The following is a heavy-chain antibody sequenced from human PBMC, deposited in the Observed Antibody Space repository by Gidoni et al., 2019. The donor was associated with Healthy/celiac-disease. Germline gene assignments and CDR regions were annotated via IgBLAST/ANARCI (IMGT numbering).Heavy chain of an antibody. J-gene: IGHJ4*02. CDR2: ISSSSSTI. CDR3: ARDQAPRTYSSGWYFGY. CDR1: GFTFSSYS. D-gene: IGHD6-19*01. V-gene: IGHV3-48*02. Sequence: EVQLVESGGGLVQPGGSLRLSCAASGFTFSSYSMNWVRQAPGKGLEWVSYISSSSSTIDYADSVKGRFTISRDNAKNSLYLQMNSLRDEDTAVYYCARDQAPRTYSSGWYFGYWGQGTLVTVSS.